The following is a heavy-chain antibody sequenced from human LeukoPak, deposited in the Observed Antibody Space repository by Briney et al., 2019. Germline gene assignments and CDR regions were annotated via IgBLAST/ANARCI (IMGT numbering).Heavy chain of an antibody. Sequence: GGAPGPPLPGPGCPDNSNSMGLVPEAPGKGLGWVSFIYINNTHYSDSVKGRFTISRDNSQNTLYLQMNSLRAEDTAVYYCARRAGAYSHPYDYWGQGTLVTVS. CDR2: IYINNT. D-gene: IGHD4/OR15-4a*01. CDR1: GCPDNSNS. J-gene: IGHJ4*02. V-gene: IGHV3-53*01. CDR3: ARRAGAYSHPYDY.